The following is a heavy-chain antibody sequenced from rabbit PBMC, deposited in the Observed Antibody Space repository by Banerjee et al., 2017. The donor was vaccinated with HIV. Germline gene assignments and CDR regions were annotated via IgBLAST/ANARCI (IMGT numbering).Heavy chain of an antibody. J-gene: IGHJ2*01. CDR2: IYTGSGST. CDR1: GIDFSSDYY. Sequence: QLQLEESGGGLVKPGGTLTLTCKASGIDFSSDYYMCWVRQAPGKGLEWIGCIYTGSGSTYYASWAKGRFTISKTSSTTVTLQMTSLTAADTATYFCARKWSDSTGYIFAFDPWGQGILVTVS. D-gene: IGHD7-1*01. CDR3: ARKWSDSTGYIFAFDP. V-gene: IGHV1S45*01.